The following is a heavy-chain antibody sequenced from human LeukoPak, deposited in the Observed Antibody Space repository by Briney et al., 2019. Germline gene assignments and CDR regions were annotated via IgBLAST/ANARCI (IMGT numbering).Heavy chain of an antibody. CDR1: GGSISGSSYY. V-gene: IGHV4-39*01. J-gene: IGHJ5*02. Sequence: SETPSLTCTVSGGSISGSSYYWGWIRLPPGKGLEWIGRIYYTGSTYYNPSLKSRVTISVDTSKNQFSLNLTSVTAADTAVYYCARQNPLNWFDPWGQGTLVTVSS. CDR3: ARQNPLNWFDP. CDR2: IYYTGST.